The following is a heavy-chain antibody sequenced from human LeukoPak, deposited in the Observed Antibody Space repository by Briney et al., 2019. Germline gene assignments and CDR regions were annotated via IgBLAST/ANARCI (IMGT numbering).Heavy chain of an antibody. J-gene: IGHJ4*02. V-gene: IGHV2-26*01. CDR1: GFSLSNARMG. CDR3: ARIDYGGKGCVDY. CDR2: IFSNDER. D-gene: IGHD4-23*01. Sequence: SGPTLVNPTETLTLTCTVSGFSLSNARMGVSWIRQPPGKALEWLAHIFSNDERSYSTSLKSRLTISKDTSKSQVVLTMTNMDPVDTATYYCARIDYGGKGCVDYWGQGTLVTVSS.